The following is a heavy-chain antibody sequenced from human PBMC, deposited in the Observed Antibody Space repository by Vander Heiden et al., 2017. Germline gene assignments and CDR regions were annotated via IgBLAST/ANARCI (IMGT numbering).Heavy chain of an antibody. V-gene: IGHV3-23*01. J-gene: IGHJ6*02. CDR1: GFTFSSYA. Sequence: EVQLLESGGGLVQPGGSLRLSCAASGFTFSSYAMSWVRQAPGKGLGWVSAISGSGGSTYYADSVKGRFTISRDNSKNTLYLQMNSLRAEDTAVYYCAKGGLAYYYYGMDVWGQGTTVTVSS. CDR3: AKGGLAYYYYGMDV. D-gene: IGHD6-19*01. CDR2: ISGSGGST.